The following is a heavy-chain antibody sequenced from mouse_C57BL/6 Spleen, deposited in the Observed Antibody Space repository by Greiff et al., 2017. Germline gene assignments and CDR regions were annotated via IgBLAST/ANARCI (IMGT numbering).Heavy chain of an antibody. CDR3: ARPELGCDY. V-gene: IGHV1-81*01. J-gene: IGHJ2*01. CDR1: GYTFTSYG. D-gene: IGHD4-1*01. Sequence: VKLVESGAELARPGASVKLSCKASGYTFTSYGISWVKQRTGQGLEWIGEIYPRSGNTYYNEKFKGKATLTADKSSSTAYMELRSLTSEDSAVYFCARPELGCDYWGQGTTLTVSS. CDR2: IYPRSGNT.